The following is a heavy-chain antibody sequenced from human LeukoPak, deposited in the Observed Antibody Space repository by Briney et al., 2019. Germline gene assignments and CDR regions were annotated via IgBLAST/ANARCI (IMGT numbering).Heavy chain of an antibody. CDR1: GGSISSYY. CDR3: ARGRGVPSLYSSGPFRFDP. CDR2: IYYSGST. V-gene: IGHV4-59*01. Sequence: SETLSLTCTVSGGSISSYYWSWIRQPPGKGLEWIGYIYYSGSTNYNPSLKSRVTISVDTSKNQFSLKLSSVTAADTAVYYCARGRGVPSLYSSGPFRFDPWDQGTLVTVSS. D-gene: IGHD6-19*01. J-gene: IGHJ5*02.